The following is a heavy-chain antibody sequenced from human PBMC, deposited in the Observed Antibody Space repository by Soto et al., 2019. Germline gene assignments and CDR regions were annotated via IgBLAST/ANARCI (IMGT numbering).Heavy chain of an antibody. CDR3: ARDRAGYYSHFVY. CDR1: RGTFTNYA. D-gene: IGHD3-22*01. CDR2: IMPFFGSG. Sequence: ASVKVSCKALRGTFTNYAFSWVRQAPGQGLEWMGGIMPFFGSGNYAQKFQGRINITADESTSSVYLELTSLRSEDTAVYYCARDRAGYYSHFVYWGQGTLVTVSS. V-gene: IGHV1-69*13. J-gene: IGHJ4*02.